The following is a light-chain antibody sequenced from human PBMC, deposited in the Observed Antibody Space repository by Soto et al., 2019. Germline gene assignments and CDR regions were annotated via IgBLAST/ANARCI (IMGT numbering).Light chain of an antibody. V-gene: IGKV1-5*03. CDR3: QHYNSYSEA. CDR1: QSISSW. Sequence: DIQMTQSPSTLSASVGDRVTITCRASQSISSWLAWYQQKPGKAPKLLIYKASTLKSGVPSRFSGSGSGTEFTLTISSLQPDDFATYYCQHYNSYSEAFGQGTKAAIK. J-gene: IGKJ1*01. CDR2: KAS.